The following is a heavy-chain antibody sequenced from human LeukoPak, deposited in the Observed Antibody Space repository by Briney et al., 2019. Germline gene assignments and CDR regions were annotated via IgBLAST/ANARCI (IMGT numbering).Heavy chain of an antibody. CDR2: INHSGST. J-gene: IGHJ4*02. CDR3: ARGAYDFWSGPQTRFDY. V-gene: IGHV4-34*01. D-gene: IGHD3-3*01. Sequence: PSETLSLTCAVYGGSFSGYFWSWIRQPPGKGLEWIGEINHSGSTNYNPSLKSRVTISVDTPKNQFSLKLSSVTAADTAVYYCARGAYDFWSGPQTRFDYWGQGTLVTVSS. CDR1: GGSFSGYF.